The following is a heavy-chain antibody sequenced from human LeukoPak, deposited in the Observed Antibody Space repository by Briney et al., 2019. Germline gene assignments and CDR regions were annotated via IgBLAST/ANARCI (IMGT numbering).Heavy chain of an antibody. D-gene: IGHD6-13*01. CDR2: ISGSGGST. Sequence: GGSLRLSCAASGFTFSSYAMSWVRQAPGKGLEWVSAISGSGGSTYYADSVKGRFTISRDNSKNTLYLQMDSLRAEDTAVYYCARAQHNSSWYTPFDFWGQGTLVTVSS. J-gene: IGHJ4*02. CDR1: GFTFSSYA. CDR3: ARAQHNSSWYTPFDF. V-gene: IGHV3-23*01.